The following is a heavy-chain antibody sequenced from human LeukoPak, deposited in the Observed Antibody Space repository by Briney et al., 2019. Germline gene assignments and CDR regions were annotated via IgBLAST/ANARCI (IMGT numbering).Heavy chain of an antibody. D-gene: IGHD1-26*01. CDR2: ISSSSSTI. Sequence: HSGGSLRLSCAASGFTFSSYSMNWVRQAPGKGLEWVSYISSSSSTIYYADSVKGRFTISRDNAKNSLYLQMNSLRAEDTAVYYCAIMTTTFNIDYWGQGTLVTVSS. CDR3: AIMTTTFNIDY. CDR1: GFTFSSYS. V-gene: IGHV3-48*01. J-gene: IGHJ4*02.